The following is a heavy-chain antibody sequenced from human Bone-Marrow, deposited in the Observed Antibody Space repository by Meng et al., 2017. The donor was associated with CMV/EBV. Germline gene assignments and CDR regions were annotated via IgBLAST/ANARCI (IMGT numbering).Heavy chain of an antibody. D-gene: IGHD5-18*01. CDR2: TNSDGGSR. Sequence: GESLKISCAASGFTFSTYWMHWVRQVPGKGLVWVSRTNSDGGSRTYADSVKGRFTISRDNVKNTLYLQMSSLRADDTAIYYCTRDQGYNYGSDAFDIWGQGTMVTVSS. J-gene: IGHJ3*02. CDR3: TRDQGYNYGSDAFDI. CDR1: GFTFSTYW. V-gene: IGHV3-74*03.